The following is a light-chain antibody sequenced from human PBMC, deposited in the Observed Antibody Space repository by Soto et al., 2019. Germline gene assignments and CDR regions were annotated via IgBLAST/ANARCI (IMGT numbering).Light chain of an antibody. J-gene: IGLJ1*01. CDR2: EGS. Sequence: QSALTQPASVSGSPGQSITISCTGTSSDVGSYNLVSWYQRHPGKAPKLMIYEGSKRPSGVSNRFSGSKSGNTASLTISGLQAEDEADYYCCSYAGSSIFYVFGTGTKLTVL. V-gene: IGLV2-23*01. CDR1: SSDVGSYNL. CDR3: CSYAGSSIFYV.